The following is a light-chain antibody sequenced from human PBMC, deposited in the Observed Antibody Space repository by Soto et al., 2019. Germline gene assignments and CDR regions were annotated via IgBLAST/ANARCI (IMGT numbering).Light chain of an antibody. CDR2: GAS. V-gene: IGKV3D-20*02. CDR1: QSVSSGF. Sequence: EIVLTQSPGTLSLSPGERATLSCRASQSVSSGFLAWYLQKPGQAPRLLIYGASSRATDIPDRFSGSGSGTDFTLTISRLEPEDFAVYYCQQRSNWPSTFGQGTKLEIK. CDR3: QQRSNWPST. J-gene: IGKJ2*01.